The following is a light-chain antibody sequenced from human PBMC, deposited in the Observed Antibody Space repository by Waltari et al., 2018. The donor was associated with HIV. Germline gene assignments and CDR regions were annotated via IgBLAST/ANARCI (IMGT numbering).Light chain of an antibody. V-gene: IGLV3-21*04. CDR1: NIGSKS. Sequence: SYVLTQPPSVSVAPGKTARITCGGNNIGSKSVHWDQQKPGQAPLLVIYDDSDRPSGIPERFSGCKSGNTATLTISRVEAGDEADYYCQVWDSSSDHWVFGGGTKLTVL. CDR2: DDS. J-gene: IGLJ3*02. CDR3: QVWDSSSDHWV.